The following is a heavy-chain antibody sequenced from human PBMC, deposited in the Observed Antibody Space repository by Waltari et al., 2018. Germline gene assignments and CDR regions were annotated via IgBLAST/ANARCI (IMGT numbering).Heavy chain of an antibody. J-gene: IGHJ6*02. CDR2: IYYSGST. CDR1: GGSISSYY. Sequence: QVQLQESGPGLVKPSETLSLTCTVSGGSISSYYWSWIRQPPGKGLEWIGDIYYSGSTNYNPSLKSRVTISVDTSKNQFSLKLSSVTAADTAVYYCARVGGYSYGYRYYYYGMDVWGQGTTVTVSS. CDR3: ARVGGYSYGYRYYYYGMDV. V-gene: IGHV4-59*01. D-gene: IGHD5-18*01.